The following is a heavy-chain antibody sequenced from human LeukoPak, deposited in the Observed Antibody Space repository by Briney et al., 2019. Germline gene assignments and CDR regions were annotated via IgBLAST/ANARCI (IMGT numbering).Heavy chain of an antibody. V-gene: IGHV4-34*01. CDR2: INHSGST. D-gene: IGHD5-18*01. CDR3: ARGYSKLQSFDY. CDR1: GGSFSGYY. Sequence: SETLSLTCAVYGGSFSGYYWSWIRQPPGKGLEWIGEINHSGSTNYNPSLKSRVTISVDTSKNQFSLKLSSVTAADTAVYYCARGYSKLQSFDYWGQGTRVTVSS. J-gene: IGHJ4*02.